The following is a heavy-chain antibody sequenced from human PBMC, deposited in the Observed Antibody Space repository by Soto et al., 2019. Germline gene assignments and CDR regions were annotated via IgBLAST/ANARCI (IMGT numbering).Heavy chain of an antibody. Sequence: ESLRLSCAASGFTFSSYAMSWVRQAPGKGLEWVSAISGSGGSTYYADSVKGRFTISRDNSKNTLYLQMNSLRAEDTAVYYCAKGIAARLYYFDYWGQGTLVTVSS. V-gene: IGHV3-23*01. J-gene: IGHJ4*02. D-gene: IGHD6-6*01. CDR2: ISGSGGST. CDR1: GFTFSSYA. CDR3: AKGIAARLYYFDY.